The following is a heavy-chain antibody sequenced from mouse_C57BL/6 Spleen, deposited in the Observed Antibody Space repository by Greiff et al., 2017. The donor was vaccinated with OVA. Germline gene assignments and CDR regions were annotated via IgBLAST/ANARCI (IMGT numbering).Heavy chain of an antibody. CDR1: GYTFTDYY. D-gene: IGHD1-1*01. V-gene: IGHV1-19*01. CDR3: AVTTVVEAMDY. Sequence: LVEPGASVKMSCKASGYTFTDYYMNWVKQSHGKSLEWIGVINPYNGGTSYNQKFKGKATLTVDKSSSTAYMELNSLTSEDSAVYYCAVTTVVEAMDYWGQGTSVTVSS. J-gene: IGHJ4*01. CDR2: INPYNGGT.